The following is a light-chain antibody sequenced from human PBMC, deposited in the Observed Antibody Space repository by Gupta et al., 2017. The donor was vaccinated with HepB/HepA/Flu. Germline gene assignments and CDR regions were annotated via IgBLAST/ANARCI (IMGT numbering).Light chain of an antibody. J-gene: IGKJ1*01. V-gene: IGKV1-5*03. Sequence: DIQMTQSPSTLSASVGDRVTITCRASQSINTWLAWYQQKPGNAPELLIYKASTLQSGVPSRFSGSGSGADFTLTISSLQPDDFATYYCRQEMDYSRTFGQGTKVEIK. CDR3: RQEMDYSRT. CDR1: QSINTW. CDR2: KAS.